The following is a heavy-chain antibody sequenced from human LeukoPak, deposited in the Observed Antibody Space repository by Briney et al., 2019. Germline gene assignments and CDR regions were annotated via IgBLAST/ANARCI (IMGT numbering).Heavy chain of an antibody. CDR3: ARGAKSSSSSFRWFDP. V-gene: IGHV4-34*01. CDR2: INHSGST. J-gene: IGHJ5*02. Sequence: SETLSLTCAVYGGSFSGYYWSWIRRPPGKGLEWIGEINHSGSTNYNPSLKSRVTISVDTSKNQFSLKLSSVTAADTAVYYCARGAKSSSSSFRWFDPWGQGTLVTVSS. CDR1: GGSFSGYY. D-gene: IGHD6-6*01.